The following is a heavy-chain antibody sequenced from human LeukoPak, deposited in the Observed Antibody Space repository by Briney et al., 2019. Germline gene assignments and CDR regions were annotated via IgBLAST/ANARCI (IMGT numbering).Heavy chain of an antibody. D-gene: IGHD6-13*01. V-gene: IGHV4-39*01. J-gene: IGHJ6*02. CDR2: IYYSGST. Sequence: SETLSLTCTVSGGSISSSSYCWGWIRQPPGKGLEWIGSIYYSGSTYYNPSLKSRVAISVDTSKNQFSLKLSSVTAADTAVYYCAIQGYSSSWTPRYYYYYGMDVWGQGTTVTVSS. CDR1: GGSISSSSYC. CDR3: AIQGYSSSWTPRYYYYYGMDV.